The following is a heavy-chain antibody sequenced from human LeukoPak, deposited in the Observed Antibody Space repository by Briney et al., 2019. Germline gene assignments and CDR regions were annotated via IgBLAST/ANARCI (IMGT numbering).Heavy chain of an antibody. CDR1: GGTFSSYA. CDR2: IIPIFGTA. CDR3: ARGPILRFLEWSQRYYYYMDV. Sequence: SVKVSYKASGGTFSSYAISWVRQAPGQGLEWMGGIIPIFGTANYAQKFQGRVTITADKSTSTAYMELSSLRSEDTAVYYCARGPILRFLEWSQRYYYYMDVWGKGTTVTVSS. J-gene: IGHJ6*03. V-gene: IGHV1-69*06. D-gene: IGHD3-3*01.